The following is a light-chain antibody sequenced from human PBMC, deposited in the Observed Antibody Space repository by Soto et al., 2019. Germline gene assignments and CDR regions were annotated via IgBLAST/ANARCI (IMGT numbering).Light chain of an antibody. CDR3: SSYTSSSTLVL. J-gene: IGLJ2*01. V-gene: IGLV2-14*03. Sequence: QSALTQPASVSGSPGQSFTISCTGTSSDVGGYDYVSWYQYHPGKAPKLMIYDVSNRPSGVSNRFSGSKSGNTASLTISGLQAEDEADYYCSSYTSSSTLVLFGGGTKLTVL. CDR2: DVS. CDR1: SSDVGGYDY.